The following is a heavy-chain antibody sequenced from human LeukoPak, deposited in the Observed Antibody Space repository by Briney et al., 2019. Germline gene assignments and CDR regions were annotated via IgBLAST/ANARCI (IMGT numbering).Heavy chain of an antibody. V-gene: IGHV4-59*01. J-gene: IGHJ4*02. D-gene: IGHD3-10*01. CDR3: ARVSLVRGAPDYYFDY. Sequence: SETLSLTCTVSGGSISSYYWSWIRQPPGKGLEWIGYSGSTNYNPSLKSRVTISVDTSKNYFSLRLSSVTAADTAVYYCARVSLVRGAPDYYFDYWGQGTLVTVSS. CDR1: GGSISSYY. CDR2: SGST.